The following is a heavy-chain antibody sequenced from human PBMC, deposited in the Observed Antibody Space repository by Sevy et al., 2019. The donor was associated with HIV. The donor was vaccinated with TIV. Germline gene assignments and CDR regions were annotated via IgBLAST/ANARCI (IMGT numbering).Heavy chain of an antibody. CDR1: GFTFSSYG. J-gene: IGHJ4*02. Sequence: GGSLRLSCAASGFTFSSYGMHGVRQAPGKGLEWVAVIWYDGSNKYYADSVNGRFTISRENSKNTLYLQMNGLRAEDTAVYYCARDRPGLRFFDYWGQGTLVTVSS. CDR2: IWYDGSNK. D-gene: IGHD3-16*01. CDR3: ARDRPGLRFFDY. V-gene: IGHV3-33*01.